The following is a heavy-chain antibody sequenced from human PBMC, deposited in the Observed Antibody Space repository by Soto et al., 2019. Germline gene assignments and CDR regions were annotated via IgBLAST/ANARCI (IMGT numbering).Heavy chain of an antibody. J-gene: IGHJ5*02. CDR2: IRSKAYGGTT. CDR3: SPFTYSSSFWFDP. Sequence: GGSLRLSCTASGFTFGDYAMSWFRQAPGKGLEWVGFIRSKAYGGTTEYAASVKGRFTISRDDSKSIAYLQMNSLKTEDTAVYYCSPFTYSSSFWFDPWGQGTLVTVSS. CDR1: GFTFGDYA. V-gene: IGHV3-49*03. D-gene: IGHD6-6*01.